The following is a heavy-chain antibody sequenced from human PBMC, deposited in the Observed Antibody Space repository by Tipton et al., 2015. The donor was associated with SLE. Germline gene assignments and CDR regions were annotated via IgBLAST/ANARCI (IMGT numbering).Heavy chain of an antibody. D-gene: IGHD3-22*01. CDR2: IYYSGST. V-gene: IGHV4-30-4*01. Sequence: LRLSCTVSGGSISSGGYYWSWIRQHPGKGLEWIGYIYYSGSTNYNPSLKSRVTISVDTSKNQFSLKLSSVTAADTAVYYCARLIEYYDSSGLDYWGQGTLVTVSS. J-gene: IGHJ4*02. CDR3: ARLIEYYDSSGLDY. CDR1: GGSISSGGYY.